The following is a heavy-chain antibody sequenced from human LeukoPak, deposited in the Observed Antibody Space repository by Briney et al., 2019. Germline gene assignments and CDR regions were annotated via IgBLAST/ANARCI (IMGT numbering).Heavy chain of an antibody. V-gene: IGHV3-7*01. CDR2: IKQDGSEK. CDR1: GFTFSSYW. CDR3: AKHAHHYYYYGMDV. J-gene: IGHJ6*02. Sequence: GGSLRLSCAASGFTFSSYWMSWVRQAPGKGLEWVANIKQDGSEKYYVDSVKGRFTISRDNAKNSLYLQMNSLRAEDTAVYYCAKHAHHYYYYGMDVWGQGTTVTVSS.